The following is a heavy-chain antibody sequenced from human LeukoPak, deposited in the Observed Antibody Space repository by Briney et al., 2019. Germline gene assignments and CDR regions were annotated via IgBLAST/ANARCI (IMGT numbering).Heavy chain of an antibody. J-gene: IGHJ4*02. V-gene: IGHV4-30-2*01. CDR2: IYHSGST. Sequence: SETLSLTCTVSGGSISSGGYYWSWIRQPPGKGLEWIGYIYHSGSTYYNPSLKSRVTISVDRSKNQFSLKLSSVTAADTAVYYCARGWRGNFDYWGQGTLVTVSS. D-gene: IGHD1-26*01. CDR1: GGSISSGGYY. CDR3: ARGWRGNFDY.